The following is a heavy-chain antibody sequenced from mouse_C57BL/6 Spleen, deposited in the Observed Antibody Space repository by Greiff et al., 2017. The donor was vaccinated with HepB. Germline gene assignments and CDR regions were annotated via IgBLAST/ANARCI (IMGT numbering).Heavy chain of an antibody. J-gene: IGHJ2*01. Sequence: VQLQQSGAELAKPGASVKLSCKASGYTFTSYWMHWVNQRPGQGLEWIGYINPSSGYTKYNQKFKDKATLTADKPSSTAYLQMSSLTYDDSAVYYCARGLSTTVPLDYWGQGTTLTVSS. V-gene: IGHV1-7*01. CDR2: INPSSGYT. CDR3: ARGLSTTVPLDY. CDR1: GYTFTSYW. D-gene: IGHD1-1*01.